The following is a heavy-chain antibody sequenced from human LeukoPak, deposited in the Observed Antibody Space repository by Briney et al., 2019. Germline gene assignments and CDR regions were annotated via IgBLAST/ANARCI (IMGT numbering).Heavy chain of an antibody. V-gene: IGHV1-2*02. CDR2: INPNSGGT. CDR1: GYTFTGYY. J-gene: IGHJ4*02. D-gene: IGHD3-10*01. CDR3: ASPRGLYYGSGSYDY. Sequence: ASVKVSCKASGYTFTGYYMHWVRQAPGQGLEWMGWINPNSGGTNYAQKFQGRVTMTRDTSISTAYMELSRLGSDDTAVYYCASPRGLYYGSGSYDYWGQGTLVTVSS.